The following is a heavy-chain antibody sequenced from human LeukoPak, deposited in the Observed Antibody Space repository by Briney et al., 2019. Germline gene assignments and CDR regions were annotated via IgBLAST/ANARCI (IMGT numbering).Heavy chain of an antibody. Sequence: SETLSLTCAVYGGSFSGYYWSWIRQPPGKGLEWIGEINHSGSTNYNPSLKSRVTISVDTSKNQFSLKLSSVTAADTAVYYCARHHIMVRGVDYWGQGTLVTVSS. J-gene: IGHJ4*02. CDR1: GGSFSGYY. CDR2: INHSGST. CDR3: ARHHIMVRGVDY. D-gene: IGHD3-10*01. V-gene: IGHV4-34*01.